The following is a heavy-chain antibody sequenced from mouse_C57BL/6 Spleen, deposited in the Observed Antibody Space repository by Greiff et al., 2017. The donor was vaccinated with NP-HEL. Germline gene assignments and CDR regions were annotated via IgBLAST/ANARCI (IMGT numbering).Heavy chain of an antibody. CDR2: ISSGSSTI. D-gene: IGHD2-5*01. J-gene: IGHJ2*01. CDR1: GFTFSDYG. Sequence: EVKLVESGGGLVKPGGSLKLSCAASGFTFSDYGMHWVRQAPEKGLEWVAYISSGSSTIYYADTVKGRFTISRDNAKNTLFLQMTRLRSEDTAMYYCARTNSNYFDYWGQGTTLTVSS. V-gene: IGHV5-17*01. CDR3: ARTNSNYFDY.